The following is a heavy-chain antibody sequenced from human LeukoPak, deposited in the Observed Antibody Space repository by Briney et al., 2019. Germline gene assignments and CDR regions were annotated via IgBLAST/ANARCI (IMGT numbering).Heavy chain of an antibody. CDR2: VNHSGRT. V-gene: IGHV4-34*01. CDR1: GGSFSGYF. J-gene: IGHJ4*02. CDR3: ARGQFQRDF. Sequence: SETLSLTCAVYGGSFSGYFWSWIRQPPGKGLEWIGEVNHSGRTNYNPSLKSRVTISVDTSNNQFSLNLNSVTAADTAVYYCARGQFQRDFWGQGSLVTVFS.